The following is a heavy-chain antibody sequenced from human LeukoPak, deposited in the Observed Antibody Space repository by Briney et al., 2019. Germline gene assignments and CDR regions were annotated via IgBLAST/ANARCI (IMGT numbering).Heavy chain of an antibody. J-gene: IGHJ6*02. V-gene: IGHV4-39*07. CDR3: ARDLVVVVAATGIYYYGMDV. D-gene: IGHD2-15*01. CDR2: IYYSGST. Sequence: PSETLSLTCTVSGGSISSSSYYWGWLRQPPGKGLEWIGSIYYSGSTYYNPSLKSRVTISVDTSKNQFSLKLSSVTAADTAVYYCARDLVVVVAATGIYYYGMDVWGQGTTVTVSS. CDR1: GGSISSSSYY.